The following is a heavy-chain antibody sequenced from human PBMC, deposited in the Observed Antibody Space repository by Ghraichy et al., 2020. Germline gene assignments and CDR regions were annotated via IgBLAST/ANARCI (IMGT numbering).Heavy chain of an antibody. Sequence: GGSLRLSCAASGFTFSSYSMNWVRQAPGKGLEWVSSISSSSNYIYYADSVEGRFTISRDNAKNSLYLQMNFLRAEDTAVYYCARDTSVCSSTNCLYAEYLQHWGQGTLVTVSS. CDR2: ISSSSNYI. CDR3: ARDTSVCSSTNCLYAEYLQH. V-gene: IGHV3-21*01. J-gene: IGHJ1*01. D-gene: IGHD2-2*01. CDR1: GFTFSSYS.